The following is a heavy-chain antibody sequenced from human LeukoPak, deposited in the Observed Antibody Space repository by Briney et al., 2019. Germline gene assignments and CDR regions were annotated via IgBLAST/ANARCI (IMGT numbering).Heavy chain of an antibody. CDR3: ARKARLGSGWYEDY. D-gene: IGHD6-19*01. V-gene: IGHV3-33*01. Sequence: GGSLRLSCAASGFTFSSYGMHRVRQAPGKGLEWVAVIWYDGSNKYYADSVKGRFTISRDNSKNTLYLQTNSLRAEDTAVYYCARKARLGSGWYEDYWGQGTLVTVSS. CDR2: IWYDGSNK. CDR1: GFTFSSYG. J-gene: IGHJ4*02.